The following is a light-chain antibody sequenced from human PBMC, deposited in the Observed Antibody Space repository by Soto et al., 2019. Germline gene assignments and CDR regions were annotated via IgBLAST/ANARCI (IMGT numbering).Light chain of an antibody. CDR2: DVN. J-gene: IGLJ1*01. Sequence: QSVLTQPASVSGSPGQSITISCTGTSSDVGGYNYVSWYQHHPGKAPRLMIYDVNNRPSGISNRFFGSKSGNKASLTISGLQTEDEADYYCSSYSSSGTLYVFGTGTKLTVL. V-gene: IGLV2-14*01. CDR3: SSYSSSGTLYV. CDR1: SSDVGGYNY.